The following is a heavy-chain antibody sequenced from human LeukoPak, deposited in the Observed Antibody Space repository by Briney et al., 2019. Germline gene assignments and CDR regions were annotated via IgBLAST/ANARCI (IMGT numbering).Heavy chain of an antibody. CDR3: ASVHYDILTGYPQEPFDY. CDR1: GFTFSSYA. CDR2: ISYDGSNK. Sequence: GGSLRLSCAASGFTFSSYAMHWVRQAPGKGLEWVAVISYDGSNKYYADSVKGRFTISRDNSKNTLYLQMNSLRAEDTAVYYCASVHYDILTGYPQEPFDYWGQGTLVTVSS. D-gene: IGHD3-9*01. V-gene: IGHV3-30-3*01. J-gene: IGHJ4*02.